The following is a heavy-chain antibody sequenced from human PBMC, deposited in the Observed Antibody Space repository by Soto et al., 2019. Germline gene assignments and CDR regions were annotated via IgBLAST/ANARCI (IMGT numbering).Heavy chain of an antibody. V-gene: IGHV3-23*01. J-gene: IGHJ2*01. D-gene: IGHD3-16*01. CDR1: GFAFSSYA. CDR2: ISGIGVNA. CDR3: AKDAGGFFSCYFDL. Sequence: EAQLLESGGGLVQPGGSLRLSCAASGFAFSSYAMHWVRQAPGKGLEWVSGISGIGVNAYYADSVKGRFTISRDNSKKICLLQANGLRAEDTAVYYCAKDAGGFFSCYFDLWGRGTLVSVSS.